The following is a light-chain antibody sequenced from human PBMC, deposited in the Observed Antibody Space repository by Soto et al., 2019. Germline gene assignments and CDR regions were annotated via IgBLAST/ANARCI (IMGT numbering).Light chain of an antibody. CDR2: AAS. V-gene: IGKV3-20*01. J-gene: IGKJ1*01. CDR3: QQYGSSRWT. CDR1: QSVSRTY. Sequence: PGERATLSCRASQSVSRTYLAWYQQKPGQAPRPLISAASSRATGTPDRFSGSGSGTDFTLTISRLEPEDFAVYYCQQYGSSRWTFGQRTKVDIK.